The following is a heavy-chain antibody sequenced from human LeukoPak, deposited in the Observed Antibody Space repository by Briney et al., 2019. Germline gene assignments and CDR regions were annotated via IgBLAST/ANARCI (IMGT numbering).Heavy chain of an antibody. D-gene: IGHD3-9*01. CDR2: IYYSGST. CDR1: GGSISSGDYY. V-gene: IGHV4-30-4*01. Sequence: SETLSLTCTVSGGSISSGDYYWSWIRQPPGKGLEWIGYIYYSGSTYYNPSLKSRVTISVDTSKNQFSLKLSSVTAADTAVYYCARTARYGTVDYWGQGTLVTVSS. CDR3: ARTARYGTVDY. J-gene: IGHJ4*02.